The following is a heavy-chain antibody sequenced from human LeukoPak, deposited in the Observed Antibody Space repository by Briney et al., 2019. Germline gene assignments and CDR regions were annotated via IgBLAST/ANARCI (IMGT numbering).Heavy chain of an antibody. D-gene: IGHD2-15*01. CDR1: GFTFTIFG. CDR3: ARGFCSGGNCPHFDY. J-gene: IGHJ4*02. CDR2: ISSSSSTI. V-gene: IGHV3-48*04. Sequence: PGGSLRLSCAASGFTFTIFGLNWVRQAPGRGLEWISHISSSSSTIYYTDSVKGRFTISRDNAKSSLYLQMNSLRAEDTAVYCCARGFCSGGNCPHFDYCGQGTLVTVSS.